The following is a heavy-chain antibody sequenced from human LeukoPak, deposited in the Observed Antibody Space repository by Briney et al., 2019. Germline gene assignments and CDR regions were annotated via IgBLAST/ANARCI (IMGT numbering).Heavy chain of an antibody. CDR1: GFTFSGSA. CDR3: TRLSGGNSDSYYYGLDV. V-gene: IGHV3-73*01. CDR2: ITTKGESYAT. D-gene: IGHD4-23*01. J-gene: IGHJ6*02. Sequence: GGSLKLSCAASGFTFSGSAIHWVRQASGKGLEWVARITTKGESYATAYEASVKGRFTNSRDDSKNTAYLQMDSLKTEDTAMYYCTRLSGGNSDSYYYGLDVWGQGTTVTVSS.